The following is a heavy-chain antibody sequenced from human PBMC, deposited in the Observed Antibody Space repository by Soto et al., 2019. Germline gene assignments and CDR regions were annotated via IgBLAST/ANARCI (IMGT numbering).Heavy chain of an antibody. Sequence: RASVKVSCKASGYTFTGYYMHWVRQAPGQGLEWMGWINPNSGGTNYAQKFQGRVTMTRDTSISTAYMELSRLRSDDTAVYYCARDPVVAVAGTAGFDYWGQGTLVTVSS. V-gene: IGHV1-2*02. D-gene: IGHD6-19*01. CDR3: ARDPVVAVAGTAGFDY. CDR2: INPNSGGT. J-gene: IGHJ4*02. CDR1: GYTFTGYY.